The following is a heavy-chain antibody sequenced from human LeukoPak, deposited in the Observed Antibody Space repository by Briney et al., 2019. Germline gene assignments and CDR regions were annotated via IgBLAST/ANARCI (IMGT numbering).Heavy chain of an antibody. Sequence: ASVKVSCKASGYTFTGYYMYWVRQAPGQGLEWMGRINPNSGGTNYAQKFQGRVTMTRDTSISTAYMELSRLRSDDTAVYYCARGGPLVLLWFGESQDYWGQGTLVTVSS. CDR1: GYTFTGYY. CDR3: ARGGPLVLLWFGESQDY. CDR2: INPNSGGT. D-gene: IGHD3-10*01. V-gene: IGHV1-2*06. J-gene: IGHJ4*02.